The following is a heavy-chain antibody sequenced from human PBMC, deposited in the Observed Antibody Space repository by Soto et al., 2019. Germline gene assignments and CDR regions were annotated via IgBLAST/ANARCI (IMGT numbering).Heavy chain of an antibody. CDR3: AKEYNYGYWFFDY. D-gene: IGHD5-18*01. V-gene: IGHV3-30*18. J-gene: IGHJ4*02. CDR1: GFSFSSYG. CDR2: ISYDGNIE. Sequence: GGSLRLSCAASGFSFSSYGMHWVRQAPGKGLEWVAVISYDGNIEFYGDSVKGRFTISRDNSKNTLYLQMSSLRPEDTGVYYCAKEYNYGYWFFDYWGQGTLVTVSS.